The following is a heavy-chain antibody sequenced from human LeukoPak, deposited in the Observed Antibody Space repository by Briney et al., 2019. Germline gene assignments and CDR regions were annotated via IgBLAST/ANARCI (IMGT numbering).Heavy chain of an antibody. J-gene: IGHJ4*02. Sequence: SETRSLTCTVSGGSISSSSYYWGWIRQPPGKGLEWIGSIYYSGSTYYNPSLKSRVTISVDTSKNQFSLKLSSVTAADTAVYYCARVLRGGYYYDSSGLWGSPYYFDYWGQGTLVTVSS. V-gene: IGHV4-39*07. CDR1: GGSISSSSYY. D-gene: IGHD3-22*01. CDR3: ARVLRGGYYYDSSGLWGSPYYFDY. CDR2: IYYSGST.